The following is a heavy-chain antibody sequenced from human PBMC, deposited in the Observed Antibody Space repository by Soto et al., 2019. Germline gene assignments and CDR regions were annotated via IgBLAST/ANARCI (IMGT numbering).Heavy chain of an antibody. CDR1: GFTISSNA. CDR3: TRDASRDSSARGWFDP. V-gene: IGHV3-23*01. CDR2: ISDRGDTT. Sequence: GGSLRLSCAASGFTISSNAMYWVRQAPGKGLEWVSGISDRGDTTHYADSVKGRFTISRDNAKNSLHLQMNSLRAEDTAVYYCTRDASRDSSARGWFDPWGPGTLVTVSS. D-gene: IGHD6-13*01. J-gene: IGHJ5*02.